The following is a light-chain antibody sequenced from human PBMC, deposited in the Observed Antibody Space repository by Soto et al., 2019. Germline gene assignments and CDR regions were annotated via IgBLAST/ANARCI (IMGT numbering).Light chain of an antibody. V-gene: IGKV3-20*01. Sequence: EIVLTQSPGTLSLSPGERATLSCRASQSVSDSYLAWYQQKPGQAPRLLIYGASSRATGIPDRVSGSGSGTEFTLTISSLQSEDFAVYYCQHYKSWPYTFGQGTKVDIK. CDR3: QHYKSWPYT. J-gene: IGKJ2*01. CDR2: GAS. CDR1: QSVSDSY.